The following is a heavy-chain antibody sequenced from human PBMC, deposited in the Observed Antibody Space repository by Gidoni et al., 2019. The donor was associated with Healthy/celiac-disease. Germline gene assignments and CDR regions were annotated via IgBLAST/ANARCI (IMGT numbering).Heavy chain of an antibody. CDR1: GFTVSSNY. V-gene: IGHV3-66*02. CDR3: ARGYGDFTDAFDI. D-gene: IGHD4-17*01. CDR2: IYSGGST. J-gene: IGHJ3*02. Sequence: EVQLVESGGGLVQPGGSLRLSCAASGFTVSSNYMSWVRQAPGKGLEWVSVIYSGGSTYYADSVKGRFPISRDNSKNTLYLQMNSLRAEDTAVYYCARGYGDFTDAFDIWGQGTMVTVSS.